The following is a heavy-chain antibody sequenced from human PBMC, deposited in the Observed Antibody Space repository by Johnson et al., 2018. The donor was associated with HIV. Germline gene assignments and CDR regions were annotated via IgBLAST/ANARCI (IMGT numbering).Heavy chain of an antibody. CDR2: IQSDETTK. CDR3: TGEDGLGESALVFDM. Sequence: QVHLVESGGGVVQPGRSLRLSCAASGFTFSSYAMHWVRQAPGKGLEWVAVIQSDETTKYYADSVKGRFTISRDNSKKTLYLQMNSLSAEDTAVYYCTGEDGLGESALVFDMWGQGTMVTVSS. J-gene: IGHJ3*02. V-gene: IGHV3-30*14. CDR1: GFTFSSYA. D-gene: IGHD3-16*02.